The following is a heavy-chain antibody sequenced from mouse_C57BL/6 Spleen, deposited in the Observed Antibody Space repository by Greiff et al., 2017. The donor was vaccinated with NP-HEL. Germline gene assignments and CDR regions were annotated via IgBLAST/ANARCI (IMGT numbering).Heavy chain of an antibody. J-gene: IGHJ3*01. CDR1: GYAFTNYL. D-gene: IGHD2-5*01. CDR3: ARRDSNYPAWFAY. V-gene: IGHV1-54*01. Sequence: QVQLKQSGAELVRPGTSVKVSCKASGYAFTNYLIEWVKQRPGQGLEWIGVINPGSGGTNYNEKFKGKATLTADTSSSTAYMQLSSLTSEDSAVYFCARRDSNYPAWFAYWGQGTLVTVSA. CDR2: INPGSGGT.